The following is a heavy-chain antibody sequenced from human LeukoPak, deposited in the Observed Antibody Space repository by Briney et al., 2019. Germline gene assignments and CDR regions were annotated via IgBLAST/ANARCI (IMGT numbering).Heavy chain of an antibody. CDR3: ARVRRVTAARGDFDF. V-gene: IGHV4-59*01. CDR2: IYYSGSA. D-gene: IGHD2-2*01. J-gene: IGHJ3*01. Sequence: SETLSLTCTVSGGSISSCYGSRSRHPPGEGLQWIGYIYYSGSAYYNPSLKSRFTISVDTSKSQFSLKLSSVTAADTAVYYCARVRRVTAARGDFDFWGQGTMVTVSS. CDR1: GGSISSCY.